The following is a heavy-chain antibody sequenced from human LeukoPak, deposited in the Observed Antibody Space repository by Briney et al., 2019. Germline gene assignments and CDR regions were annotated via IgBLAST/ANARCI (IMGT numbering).Heavy chain of an antibody. CDR3: AREPPPDILTGFS. J-gene: IGHJ3*01. D-gene: IGHD3-9*01. V-gene: IGHV3-21*01. CDR1: GFTFSSYS. CDR2: ISSSSSYI. Sequence: GGSLRLSCAASGFTFSSYSMNWVRQAPGKGLEWVSSISSSSSYIYYADSAKGRFTISRDNAKNSLYLQMNSLRAEDTAVYYCAREPPPDILTGFSWGQGTMVTVSS.